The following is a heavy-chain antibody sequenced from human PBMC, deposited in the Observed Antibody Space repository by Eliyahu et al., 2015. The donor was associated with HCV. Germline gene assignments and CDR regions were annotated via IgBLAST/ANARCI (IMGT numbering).Heavy chain of an antibody. Sequence: QVQLVESGGGVVQPGRSLRLSCAAXGXPFXSYAMHWVRQAPGKGLEWVAVISYDGSNKYYADSVKGRFTISRDNSKNTLYLQMNSLRAEDTAVYYCARDDGDYAEGNFDYWGQGTLVTVSS. CDR1: GXPFXSYA. D-gene: IGHD4-17*01. CDR3: ARDDGDYAEGNFDY. CDR2: ISYDGSNK. J-gene: IGHJ4*02. V-gene: IGHV3-30-3*01.